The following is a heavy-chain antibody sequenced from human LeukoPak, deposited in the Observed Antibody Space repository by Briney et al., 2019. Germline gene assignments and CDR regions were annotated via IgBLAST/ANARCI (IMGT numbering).Heavy chain of an antibody. D-gene: IGHD3-22*01. CDR3: ARQGGLYYYDSSGSKYYFDY. V-gene: IGHV5-51*01. J-gene: IGHJ4*02. Sequence: GESLKISCKGSGYSFYTNWIGWVRQMPGRGLEWMGIIFPGDSDTRYSPSFQGQVTISADKSISTAYLQWSSLKASDTAMYYCARQGGLYYYDSSGSKYYFDYWGQGTLVTVSS. CDR1: GYSFYTNW. CDR2: IFPGDSDT.